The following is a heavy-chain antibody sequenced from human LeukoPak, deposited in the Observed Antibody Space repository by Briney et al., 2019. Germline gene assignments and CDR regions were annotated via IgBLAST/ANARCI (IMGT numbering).Heavy chain of an antibody. Sequence: PGGSLRLSCAASGFSFSSYGMSWVRQAPGKGLVWVSRINSDGNSTTYGDSVKGRFTISRDNARNTLYLQMNSLRAEDTAVYLCARDLGITMVRGVIKSRSGYDYWGQGTLVTVSS. D-gene: IGHD3-10*01. CDR1: GFSFSSYG. CDR2: INSDGNST. J-gene: IGHJ4*02. V-gene: IGHV3-74*01. CDR3: ARDLGITMVRGVIKSRSGYDY.